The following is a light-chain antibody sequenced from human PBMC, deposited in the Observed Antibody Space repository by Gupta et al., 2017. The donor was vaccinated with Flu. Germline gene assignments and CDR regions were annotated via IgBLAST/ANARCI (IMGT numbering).Light chain of an antibody. CDR2: EVS. Sequence: QSALTQPASVSGSPGQSITISCTGTSSDVGGYDFVSWYQQHPGKAPKLLIYEVSRRPSGISNRFSGSKSVNTASLTISGLQAEDEADYYCTSYTINTTPVFGGGTTLTVL. CDR1: SSDVGGYDF. J-gene: IGLJ3*02. CDR3: TSYTINTTPV. V-gene: IGLV2-14*01.